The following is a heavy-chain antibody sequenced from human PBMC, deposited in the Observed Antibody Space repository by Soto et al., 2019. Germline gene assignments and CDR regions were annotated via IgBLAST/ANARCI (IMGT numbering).Heavy chain of an antibody. CDR1: GYTFTSYA. D-gene: IGHD2-2*01. Sequence: ASVKVSCKASGYTFTSYAMHWVRQAPGQRLEWMGWINAGNGNTKYSQKFQGRVTITRDTSASTAYMELSSLRSEDTAVYYCAGDLGVVPAGIGWFDPWGQGTLVTVSS. V-gene: IGHV1-3*01. CDR3: AGDLGVVPAGIGWFDP. CDR2: INAGNGNT. J-gene: IGHJ5*02.